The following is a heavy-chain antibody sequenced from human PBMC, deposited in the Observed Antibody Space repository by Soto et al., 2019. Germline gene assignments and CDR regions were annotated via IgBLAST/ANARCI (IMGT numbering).Heavy chain of an antibody. D-gene: IGHD3-22*01. Sequence: GGSLRLSCAASGFTFDDYGMSWVRQAPGKGLEWVSGINWNGGSTGYADSVKGRFTISRDNAKNSLYLQMNSLRAEDTALYYCARDRLKYYYDSSGYYNYWGQGTLVTVSS. J-gene: IGHJ4*02. CDR3: ARDRLKYYYDSSGYYNY. CDR1: GFTFDDYG. V-gene: IGHV3-20*04. CDR2: INWNGGST.